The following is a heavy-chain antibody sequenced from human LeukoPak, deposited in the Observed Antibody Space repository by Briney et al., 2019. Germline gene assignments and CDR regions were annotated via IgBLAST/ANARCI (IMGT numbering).Heavy chain of an antibody. V-gene: IGHV4-61*08. CDR1: GGSISSGGYY. D-gene: IGHD3-22*01. Sequence: SQTLSLTCTVSGGSISSGGYYWNWIRQPPGKGLEWNGCIYYSGSTNYNPSLKSRVTISVDTSKNQFSLELSSVTAADTAVYYRARDYTSGHFDYWGQGTLVTGSS. J-gene: IGHJ4*02. CDR3: ARDYTSGHFDY. CDR2: IYYSGST.